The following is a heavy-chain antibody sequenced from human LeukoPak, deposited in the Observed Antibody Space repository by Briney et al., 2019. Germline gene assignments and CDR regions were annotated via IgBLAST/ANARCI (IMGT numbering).Heavy chain of an antibody. CDR1: GGSISSSSYY. CDR2: IYYSGST. J-gene: IGHJ4*02. V-gene: IGHV4-39*01. Sequence: PSETLSLTCTVSGGSISSSSYYWGWIRQPPGKGLEWIGSIYYSGSTYYNPSLKSRVTISVDTSTNQFSLKLSSVTPTDTHVYHCARRSPETAMVLEDYWGQGTLVTVSS. CDR3: ARRSPETAMVLEDY. D-gene: IGHD5-18*01.